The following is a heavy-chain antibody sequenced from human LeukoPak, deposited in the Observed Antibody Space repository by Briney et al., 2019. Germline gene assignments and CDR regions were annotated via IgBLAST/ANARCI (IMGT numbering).Heavy chain of an antibody. CDR1: GFTFSSYA. J-gene: IGHJ6*03. V-gene: IGHV3-23*01. CDR3: AKVGVPPGYQLLSSYYYYMDV. D-gene: IGHD2-2*01. CDR2: ISGSGGST. Sequence: PGGSLRLSCAASGFTFSSYAMSWVRQAPGKGLEWVSAISGSGGSTYYADSVKGRFTISRDNSKNTLYLQMNSLRAEDTAVYYCAKVGVPPGYQLLSSYYYYMDVWGKGTTVTVSS.